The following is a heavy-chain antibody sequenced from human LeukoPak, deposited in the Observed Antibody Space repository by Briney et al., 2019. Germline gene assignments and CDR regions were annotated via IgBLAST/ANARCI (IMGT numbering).Heavy chain of an antibody. CDR3: AVWRGTPYY. V-gene: IGHV4-34*01. D-gene: IGHD3-3*01. J-gene: IGHJ4*02. Sequence: ASESLSLTCAVYAASFSAYYWSWIRQHPGKGLEWLGEINHGGRTNYNPSLKSRVTISVDTSKNQFSLKLSSVTAADTAVYYCAVWRGTPYYWGQGTLVTVSS. CDR2: INHGGRT. CDR1: AASFSAYY.